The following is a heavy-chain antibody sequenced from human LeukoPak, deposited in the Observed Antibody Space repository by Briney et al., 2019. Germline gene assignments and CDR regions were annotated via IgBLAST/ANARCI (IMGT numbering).Heavy chain of an antibody. Sequence: PSETLSLTCTVSGGSISSYYWSWIRQPAGKGLEWIGRIYTSGSTNYNPSLKGRVTISVDTSKNQFSLKLSSVTAADTAVYYCARGRKAAAGAPGSATSTGYYYYMDVWGKGTTVTVSS. CDR3: ARGRKAAAGAPGSATSTGYYYYMDV. CDR2: IYTSGST. D-gene: IGHD6-13*01. V-gene: IGHV4-4*07. CDR1: GGSISSYY. J-gene: IGHJ6*03.